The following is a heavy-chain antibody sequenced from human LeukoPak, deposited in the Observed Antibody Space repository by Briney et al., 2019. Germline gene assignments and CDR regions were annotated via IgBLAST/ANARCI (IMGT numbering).Heavy chain of an antibody. CDR1: GFTFSSYA. V-gene: IGHV3-64*01. CDR3: ARGVLHFDY. D-gene: IGHD2/OR15-2a*01. CDR2: ISSNGGST. Sequence: GGSLRLSCAASGFTFSSYAMHWVRQAPGKGLEYVSAISSNGGSTYYANSVKGRFTISRDNSKNTLYLQMGSLRAEDMAVYYCARGVLHFDYSRQGTLVTVSS. J-gene: IGHJ4*02.